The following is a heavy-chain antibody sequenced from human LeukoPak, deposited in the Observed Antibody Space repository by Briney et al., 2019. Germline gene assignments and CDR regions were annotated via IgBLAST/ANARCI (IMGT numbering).Heavy chain of an antibody. Sequence: VASVKVSCKASGGTFSSYAISWVRQAPGQGLEWMGRIIPILGIANYAQKFQGRDTITADKSTSTAYMELSSLRSEDTAVYYCASPRPYCSSTSCYERFDYWGQGTLVTVSS. V-gene: IGHV1-69*04. D-gene: IGHD2-2*01. CDR1: GGTFSSYA. CDR2: IIPILGIA. CDR3: ASPRPYCSSTSCYERFDY. J-gene: IGHJ4*02.